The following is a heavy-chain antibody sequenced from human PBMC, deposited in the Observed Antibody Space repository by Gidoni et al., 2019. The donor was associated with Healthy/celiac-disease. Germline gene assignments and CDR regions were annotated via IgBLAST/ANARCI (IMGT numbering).Heavy chain of an antibody. CDR3: AINLAVTNAFDI. J-gene: IGHJ3*02. Sequence: EVQLVQSGAEVKKPGESLQLSCQGSGYSFTSYWIGWVRKMPGKGLEWMGRIYPGDSATCDSPPFQGQITIAADSSIRPAYLQWSSLTASDTAMYYCAINLAVTNAFDIWGQGTMVTVSS. D-gene: IGHD4-17*01. V-gene: IGHV5-51*01. CDR1: GYSFTSYW. CDR2: IYPGDSAT.